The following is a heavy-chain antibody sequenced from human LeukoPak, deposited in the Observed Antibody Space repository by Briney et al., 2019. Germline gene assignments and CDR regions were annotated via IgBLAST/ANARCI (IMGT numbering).Heavy chain of an antibody. V-gene: IGHV3-23*01. Sequence: PGGSLRLSCAASGFTFSSYAMSWVRQAPGKGLEWVSAISGSGGSTYYADSVKGRFTISRDNSKNTLYLQMNSLRAEDTAVYYCAKDGVYCSSTSCYSYHYYYMDVWGKGTTVTVSS. CDR1: GFTFSSYA. D-gene: IGHD2-2*02. J-gene: IGHJ6*03. CDR3: AKDGVYCSSTSCYSYHYYYMDV. CDR2: ISGSGGST.